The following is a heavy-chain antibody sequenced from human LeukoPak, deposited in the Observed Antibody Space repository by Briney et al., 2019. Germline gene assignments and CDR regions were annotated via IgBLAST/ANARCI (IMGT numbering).Heavy chain of an antibody. Sequence: SETLSLTCTVSGGSISSYYWSWIRQPPGKGLEWIGYIYYSGSTNCNPSLKSRVTISVDTSKNQFSLKLSSVTAADTAVYYCAREVVGATGDWFDPWGQGTLVTVSS. CDR3: AREVVGATGDWFDP. J-gene: IGHJ5*02. CDR2: IYYSGST. V-gene: IGHV4-59*12. D-gene: IGHD1-26*01. CDR1: GGSISSYY.